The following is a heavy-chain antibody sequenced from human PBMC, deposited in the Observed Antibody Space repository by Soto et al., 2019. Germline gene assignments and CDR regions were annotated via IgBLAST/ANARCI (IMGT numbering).Heavy chain of an antibody. CDR3: ARGQRFSDWFDP. CDR2: IYSSGST. D-gene: IGHD3-3*01. V-gene: IGHV4-4*07. J-gene: IGHJ5*02. CDR1: GGAISTYY. Sequence: TSETLSLTCTVSGGAISTYYWTWIRQPAGKGLEWIGRIYSSGSTKYNPSLQSRVTMSLDTSNNQFSLRLTSVTAADTAVYYCARGQRFSDWFDPWGQGTLVTAPQ.